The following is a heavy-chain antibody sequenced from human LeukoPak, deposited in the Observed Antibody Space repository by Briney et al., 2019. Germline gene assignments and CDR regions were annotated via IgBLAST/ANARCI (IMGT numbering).Heavy chain of an antibody. CDR3: ASGRYTYGYVDN. CDR2: IYYSGSA. J-gene: IGHJ4*02. CDR1: GGSISRSSYY. V-gene: IGHV4-39*01. Sequence: KPSETLSLTCTVSGGSISRSSYYWGWIRQPPGKGLEWIGSIYYSGSAYYNPSLKSRVTISVDTSKNQLSLKLSSVTAADTAVYYCASGRYTYGYVDNWGQGTLVTVSS. D-gene: IGHD5-18*01.